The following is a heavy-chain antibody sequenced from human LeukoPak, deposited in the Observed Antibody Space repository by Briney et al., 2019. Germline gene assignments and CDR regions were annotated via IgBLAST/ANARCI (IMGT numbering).Heavy chain of an antibody. V-gene: IGHV3-11*01. Sequence: GGSLRLSCAASGFTFSDYYMSWIRQAPGKGLEWVSYISSSGSTIYYADSVKGRFTISRDNAKNSLYLQMNSLRVEDTAVYYCAKGGTRGSWYHFDSWGQGTLVTVSS. CDR3: AKGGTRGSWYHFDS. CDR2: ISSSGSTI. D-gene: IGHD6-13*01. CDR1: GFTFSDYY. J-gene: IGHJ4*02.